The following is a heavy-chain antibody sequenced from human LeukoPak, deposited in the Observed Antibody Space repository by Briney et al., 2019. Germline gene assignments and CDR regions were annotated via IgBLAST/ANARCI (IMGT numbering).Heavy chain of an antibody. CDR1: GGSFSGYY. V-gene: IGHV4-59*01. D-gene: IGHD1-26*01. J-gene: IGHJ4*02. Sequence: SETLSLTCAVYGGSFSGYYWSWIRQPPGKGLEWIGYIYYSGSTNYNPSLKSRVTISVDTSKNQFSLKLSSVTAADTAVYYCAASSGGSYPYWGQGTLVTVSS. CDR2: IYYSGST. CDR3: AASSGGSYPY.